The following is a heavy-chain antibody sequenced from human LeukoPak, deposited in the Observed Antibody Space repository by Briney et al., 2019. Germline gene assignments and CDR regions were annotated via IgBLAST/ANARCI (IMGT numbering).Heavy chain of an antibody. Sequence: SETLSLTCAVYGGSFSGYYWSWIRQPPGKGLEWLGEINHSGSTNYNPSLKSRVTISVDTSKNQFSLKLSSVTAADTAVYYCARDRRNGLAVAGTRPNWFDPWGQGTLITVSS. D-gene: IGHD6-19*01. V-gene: IGHV4-34*01. CDR3: ARDRRNGLAVAGTRPNWFDP. CDR2: INHSGST. CDR1: GGSFSGYY. J-gene: IGHJ5*02.